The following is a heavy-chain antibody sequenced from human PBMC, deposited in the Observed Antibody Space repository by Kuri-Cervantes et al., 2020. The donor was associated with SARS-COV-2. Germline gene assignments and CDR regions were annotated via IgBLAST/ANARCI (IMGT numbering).Heavy chain of an antibody. Sequence: ASVKVSCKASGYTFTSYYMHWVRQAPGQGLEWMGIINPSGGSTSYAQKFQGRVTMTRDTSTSTVYMELSSLRSEDTAVYYCAREGAVVVPAAVRLYYYGMDVWGQGTTVTVSS. V-gene: IGHV1-46*03. CDR1: GYTFTSYY. J-gene: IGHJ6*02. CDR2: INPSGGST. D-gene: IGHD2-2*01. CDR3: AREGAVVVPAAVRLYYYGMDV.